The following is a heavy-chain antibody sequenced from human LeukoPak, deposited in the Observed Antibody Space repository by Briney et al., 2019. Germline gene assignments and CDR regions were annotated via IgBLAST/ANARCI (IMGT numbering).Heavy chain of an antibody. Sequence: ASVKVSCKASGYTFTSYDINWVRQATGQGLEWMGWMNPNSGNTGYAQEFQGRVTMTRNTSISTAYMELSSLRSEGTAVYYCARGYSSGWYLFDPWGQGTLVTVSS. CDR2: MNPNSGNT. CDR3: ARGYSSGWYLFDP. J-gene: IGHJ5*02. D-gene: IGHD6-19*01. V-gene: IGHV1-8*01. CDR1: GYTFTSYD.